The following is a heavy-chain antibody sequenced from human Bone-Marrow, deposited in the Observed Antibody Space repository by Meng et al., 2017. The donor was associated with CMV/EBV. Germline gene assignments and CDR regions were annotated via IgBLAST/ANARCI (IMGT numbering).Heavy chain of an antibody. J-gene: IGHJ4*02. D-gene: IGHD5-18*01. CDR1: GFTVSSNY. CDR3: ARLNSGYSYEFDY. V-gene: IGHV3-66*03. CDR2: IYSCGST. Sequence: GGSLRLSCAASGFTVSSNYMSWVRQAPGKGLEWVSVIYSCGSTYYADSVKGRFTISRDNSKNTLYLQMNSLRAEDTAVYYCARLNSGYSYEFDYWGQGTLVTVSS.